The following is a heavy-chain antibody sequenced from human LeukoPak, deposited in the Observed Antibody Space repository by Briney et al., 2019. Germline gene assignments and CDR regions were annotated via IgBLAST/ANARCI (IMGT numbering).Heavy chain of an antibody. CDR3: ARYSRHSSSWPPLDY. J-gene: IGHJ4*02. CDR2: INPSGGST. V-gene: IGHV1-46*01. Sequence: ASVKVSCKASGYTFTGYYMHWVRQAPGQGLEWMGIINPSGGSTSYAQKFQGRVTMTRDTSTSTVYMELSSLRSEDTAVYYCARYSRHSSSWPPLDYWGQGTLITVSS. CDR1: GYTFTGYY. D-gene: IGHD6-13*01.